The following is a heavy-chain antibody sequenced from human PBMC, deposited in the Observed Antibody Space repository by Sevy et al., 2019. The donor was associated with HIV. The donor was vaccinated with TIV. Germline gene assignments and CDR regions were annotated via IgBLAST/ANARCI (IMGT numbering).Heavy chain of an antibody. Sequence: GGSLRLSCAASGFTFDDYAMHWVRQAPGKGLEWVSGISWNSGSIGYADSVKGRFTISRDNAKNSLYLQMNSLRAEDKALYYCEKARGGSDAGSPNYYYYGMDVWGQGTTVTVSS. J-gene: IGHJ6*02. CDR3: EKARGGSDAGSPNYYYYGMDV. CDR1: GFTFDDYA. CDR2: ISWNSGSI. V-gene: IGHV3-9*01. D-gene: IGHD3-10*01.